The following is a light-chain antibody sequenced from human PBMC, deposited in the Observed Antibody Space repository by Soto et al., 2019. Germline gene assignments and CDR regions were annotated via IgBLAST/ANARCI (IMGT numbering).Light chain of an antibody. CDR1: QGIHKY. CDR2: GAS. V-gene: IGKV1-17*03. Sequence: DIQMTQSPSAMSASVGDRVTITCRASQGIHKYLAWFQQKPGKVPKRLIYGASNLQSGVPSRFSGSGSGTEFTLTISSRQREDFATYYFLQHNFYPPTFGQGTRLE. J-gene: IGKJ5*01. CDR3: LQHNFYPPT.